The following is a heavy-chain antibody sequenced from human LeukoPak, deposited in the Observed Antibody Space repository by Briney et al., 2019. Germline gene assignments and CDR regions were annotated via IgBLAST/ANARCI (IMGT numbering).Heavy chain of an antibody. CDR3: ARETGLTSFWYSSGWYWFDP. J-gene: IGHJ5*02. CDR2: IIPILGIA. V-gene: IGHV1-69*04. Sequence: ASVKVSCKASGGTFSSYAIRWVRQAPGQGLEWMGRIIPILGIANYAQKFQGRVTITADKSTSTAYMELSSLRSEDTAVYYCARETGLTSFWYSSGWYWFDPWGQGTLVTVSS. D-gene: IGHD6-19*01. CDR1: GGTFSSYA.